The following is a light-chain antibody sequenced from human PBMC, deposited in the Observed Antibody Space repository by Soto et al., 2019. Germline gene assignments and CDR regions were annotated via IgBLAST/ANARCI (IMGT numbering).Light chain of an antibody. V-gene: IGLV2-14*01. CDR2: DVN. CDR1: SSDVGGYNY. J-gene: IGLJ1*01. CDR3: SSYTSSHTCV. Sequence: QSVLTQPASVSGSPGQSITISCTGTSSDVGGYNYVSWHQQHPGKAPKLMIFDVNNRPSGVSNRFSGSKSGNTASLTISGLQAEDEADYYCSSYTSSHTCVFGTGTKVT.